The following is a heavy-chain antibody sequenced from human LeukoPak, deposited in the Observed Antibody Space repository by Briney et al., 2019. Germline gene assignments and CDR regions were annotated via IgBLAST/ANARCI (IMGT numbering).Heavy chain of an antibody. D-gene: IGHD1-26*01. CDR2: IIPIFGTA. Sequence: GASVKVSCKGSGYTFTKYAISWVRQAPGQGLEWMGGIIPIFGTANYAQKFQGRVTITADESTSTAYMELSSLRSEDTAVYYCAGGRIVGATTKYYYYGMDVWGQGTTVTVSS. J-gene: IGHJ6*02. V-gene: IGHV1-69*13. CDR1: GYTFTKYA. CDR3: AGGRIVGATTKYYYYGMDV.